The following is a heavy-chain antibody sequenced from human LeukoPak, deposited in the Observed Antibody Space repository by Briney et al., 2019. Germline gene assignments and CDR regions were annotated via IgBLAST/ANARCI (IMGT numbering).Heavy chain of an antibody. CDR2: ISSTGDNV. CDR1: GFSFSSYE. J-gene: IGHJ4*02. V-gene: IGHV3-48*03. Sequence: GGSLRLSCAGSGFSFSSYEMNWVRQAPGKGLEWVSFISSTGDNVYYADSVKGRFTISRDNAKNSLYLQMHSLRAEDTAVYYCAITMIVVAHDYWGQGTLVTVSS. D-gene: IGHD3-22*01. CDR3: AITMIVVAHDY.